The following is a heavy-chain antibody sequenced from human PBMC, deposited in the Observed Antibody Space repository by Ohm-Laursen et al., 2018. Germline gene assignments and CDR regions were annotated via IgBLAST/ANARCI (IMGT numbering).Heavy chain of an antibody. CDR3: ARVGSYYVSDY. D-gene: IGHD1-26*01. J-gene: IGHJ4*01. CDR1: GFTFSSYS. CDR2: ISPSNAYI. V-gene: IGHV3-21*01. Sequence: SLRLSCAVSGFTFSSYSMNWVRQAPAKGLEWVSSISPSNAYIYYADSVKGRFTISRDDAKNSLYLQMNSLSAEDTAVYFCARVGSYYVSDYWGQGTLVTVSS.